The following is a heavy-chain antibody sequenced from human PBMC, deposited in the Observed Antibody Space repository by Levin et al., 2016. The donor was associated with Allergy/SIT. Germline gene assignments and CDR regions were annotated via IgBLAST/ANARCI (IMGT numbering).Heavy chain of an antibody. CDR2: LSGIGGST. Sequence: GESLKISCAASGFSFSRHAMTWVRQAPGKGLEWVSGLSGIGGSTYYADSVRGRFTISRDNSKNMLYLQMNSLRAEDTAVYYCVKPVAYPSGSFYEGHWGQGTLVTVSS. V-gene: IGHV3-23*01. J-gene: IGHJ4*02. CDR1: GFSFSRHA. CDR3: VKPVAYPSGSFYEGH. D-gene: IGHD3-10*01.